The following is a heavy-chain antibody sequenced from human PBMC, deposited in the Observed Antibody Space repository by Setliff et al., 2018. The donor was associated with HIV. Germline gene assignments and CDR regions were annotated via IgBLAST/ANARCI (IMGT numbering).Heavy chain of an antibody. J-gene: IGHJ5*02. CDR3: TRGNKRFGGLGWFDP. Sequence: PSETLSLTCTVSGGSISSSSSYWGWIRQSPGKGLEWIGSIYYSGSTYYNPSLKSRVSISVDTSKNQFSLKLSAVTAADTALYYCTRGNKRFGGLGWFDPWGQGTLVTVSS. D-gene: IGHD3-10*01. V-gene: IGHV4-39*01. CDR2: IYYSGST. CDR1: GGSISSSSSY.